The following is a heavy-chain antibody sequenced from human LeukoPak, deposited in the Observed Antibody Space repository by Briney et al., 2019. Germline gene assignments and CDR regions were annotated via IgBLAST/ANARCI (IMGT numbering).Heavy chain of an antibody. Sequence: NPSETLSLTCTVSGGSISSSSYYWGWIRQPPGKGLEWIGSIYYSGSTYYNPSLKSRVTISVDTSKNQFSLKLSSVTAADTAVYYCARYCSSTSCPGVFDYWGQGTLVAVSS. CDR1: GGSISSSSYY. D-gene: IGHD2-2*01. V-gene: IGHV4-39*01. CDR3: ARYCSSTSCPGVFDY. CDR2: IYYSGST. J-gene: IGHJ4*02.